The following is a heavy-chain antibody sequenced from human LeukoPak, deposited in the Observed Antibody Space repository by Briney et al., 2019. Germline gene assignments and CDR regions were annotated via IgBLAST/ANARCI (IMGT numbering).Heavy chain of an antibody. CDR1: GGTFSSYA. D-gene: IGHD4-17*01. J-gene: IGHJ4*02. CDR3: ARVPFVTTLYFDY. V-gene: IGHV1-69*13. Sequence: SVKVSCKASGGTFSSYAISWVRQAPGQGLEWMGRIIPIFGTANYAQKFRGRVTITADESTSTAYMELSSLRSEDTAVYYCARVPFVTTLYFDYWGQGTLVTVSS. CDR2: IIPIFGTA.